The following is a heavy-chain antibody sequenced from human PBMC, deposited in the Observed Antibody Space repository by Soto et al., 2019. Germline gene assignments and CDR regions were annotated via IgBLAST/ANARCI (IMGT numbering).Heavy chain of an antibody. Sequence: QVQLVESGGGLVKPGGSLRLSCAATGFTFSDHYMSWIRQAPGKGLEWVSYISGSATTIYYADSIKGRFTISRDNAKNSLFLQMTSLRVDDTAVYYCERGRGEFDTWGQGTLLTVSS. CDR1: GFTFSDHY. J-gene: IGHJ5*02. CDR3: ERGRGEFDT. CDR2: ISGSATTI. V-gene: IGHV3-11*01.